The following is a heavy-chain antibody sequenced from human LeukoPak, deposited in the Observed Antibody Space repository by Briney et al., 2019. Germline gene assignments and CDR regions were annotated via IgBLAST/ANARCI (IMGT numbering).Heavy chain of an antibody. CDR1: GGSISTYY. Sequence: SETLSLTCIVSGGSISTYYCSWIRQPAGKGLEWIGRIFTSGSTKYNPSLKSRVTISVDTSKNQFSLKLSSVTAADTAVYYCAREGKITMVRGVIRYYYMDVWGKGTTVTISS. CDR3: AREGKITMVRGVIRYYYMDV. CDR2: IFTSGST. V-gene: IGHV4-4*07. D-gene: IGHD3-10*01. J-gene: IGHJ6*03.